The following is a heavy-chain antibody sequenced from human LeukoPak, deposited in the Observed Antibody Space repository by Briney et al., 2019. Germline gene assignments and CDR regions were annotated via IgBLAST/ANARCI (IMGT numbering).Heavy chain of an antibody. D-gene: IGHD2-2*01. CDR1: GYRFTTYY. V-gene: IGHV5-51*01. Sequence: GESLKISCKGSGYRFTTYYIGWVRQMPGKGLEWMGIINPSDSDTRYSPSFQGQVTISADNSISTAYLQWSSLKASDTAMYYCARTSTYAEFDYWGQGSLVTVSS. CDR2: INPSDSDT. J-gene: IGHJ4*02. CDR3: ARTSTYAEFDY.